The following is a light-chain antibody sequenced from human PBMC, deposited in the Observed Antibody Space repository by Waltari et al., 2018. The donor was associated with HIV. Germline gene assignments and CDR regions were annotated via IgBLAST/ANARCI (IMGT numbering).Light chain of an antibody. V-gene: IGLV2-11*01. CDR1: SSDVGSYNY. Sequence: QSSLTQPRSVSGSPGQSVTISCSGTSSDVGSYNYVSWYQPHPGKAPKVMIYDVSKRPSGVPDRFSGSKSCKTAALTISGLQAEDEADYYCCSYAGMYTWVFGGGTKLTVL. CDR3: CSYAGMYTWV. J-gene: IGLJ3*02. CDR2: DVS.